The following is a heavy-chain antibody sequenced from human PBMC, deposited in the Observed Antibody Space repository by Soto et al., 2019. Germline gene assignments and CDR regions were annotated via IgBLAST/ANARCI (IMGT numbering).Heavy chain of an antibody. V-gene: IGHV4-30-4*01. J-gene: IGHJ5*02. Sequence: PSETLSLTCNVSGGSISSGDYYWSWIRQPPGKGLEWIEHIYKSGSTYYNPSLKSRVTISVDTSKIQFSLKLRSVTASDTAVYYCARVVVERPFYNWFDPWGQGTLVTVSS. D-gene: IGHD2-21*01. CDR1: GGSISSGDYY. CDR2: IYKSGST. CDR3: ARVVVERPFYNWFDP.